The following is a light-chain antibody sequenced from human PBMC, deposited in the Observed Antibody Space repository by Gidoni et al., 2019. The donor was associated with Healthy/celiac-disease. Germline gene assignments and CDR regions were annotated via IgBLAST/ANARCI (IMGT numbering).Light chain of an antibody. CDR1: QSISSW. CDR3: QQYDSYSRT. Sequence: DIQMTQSPSTLSASVGDRVTITCRASQSISSWLAWYQQKPGKAPKLLIYKASSLESGFPSRFSGSGSGTEFTLTISSLQPDGFATYYCQQYDSYSRTFXQXTKVEIK. J-gene: IGKJ1*01. CDR2: KAS. V-gene: IGKV1-5*03.